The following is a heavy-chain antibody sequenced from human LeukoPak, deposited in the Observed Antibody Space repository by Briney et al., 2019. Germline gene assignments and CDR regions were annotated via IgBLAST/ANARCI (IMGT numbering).Heavy chain of an antibody. CDR2: IYYSGST. Sequence: SETLSLTRTVSGGSISSYYWSWIRQPPGKGLEWIGYIYYSGSTNYNPSLKSRVTISVDTSKNQFSLKLSSVTAADTAVYYCASYPVSGSYYDYWGQGTLVTVSS. CDR3: ASYPVSGSYYDY. D-gene: IGHD1-26*01. CDR1: GGSISSYY. J-gene: IGHJ4*02. V-gene: IGHV4-59*08.